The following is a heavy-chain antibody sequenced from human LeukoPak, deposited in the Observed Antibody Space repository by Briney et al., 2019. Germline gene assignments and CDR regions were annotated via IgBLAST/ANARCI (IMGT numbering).Heavy chain of an antibody. Sequence: SETLSLTCAVYGGSFSGYYWSWIRQPAGKGLEWIGRIYTSGSTNYNPSLKSRVTMSVDTSKNQFSLKLSSVTAADTAVYYCARGYSSSWYWFDPWGQGTLVTVSS. D-gene: IGHD6-13*01. CDR2: IYTSGST. CDR3: ARGYSSSWYWFDP. CDR1: GGSFSGYY. J-gene: IGHJ5*02. V-gene: IGHV4-59*10.